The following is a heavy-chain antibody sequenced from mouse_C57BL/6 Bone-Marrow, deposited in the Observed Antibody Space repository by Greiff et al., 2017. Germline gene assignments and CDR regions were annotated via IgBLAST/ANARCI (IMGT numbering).Heavy chain of an antibody. CDR1: GFTFSDFY. CDR2: SRNKANDYTT. CDR3: ARDVGECDGGYCDV. J-gene: IGHJ1*03. D-gene: IGHD6-1*01. V-gene: IGHV7-1*01. Sequence: EVKVVESGGGLVQSGRSLRLSCATSGFTFSDFYMEWVRQAPGKGLEWIAASRNKANDYTTEYSASVKGRFIVSRDTSQSILYLEMNALRAEDTAIYYCARDVGECDGGYCDVWGTGTTVTVSS.